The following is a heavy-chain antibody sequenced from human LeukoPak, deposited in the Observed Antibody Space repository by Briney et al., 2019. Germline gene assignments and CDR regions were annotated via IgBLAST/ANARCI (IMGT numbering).Heavy chain of an antibody. CDR3: ARIQEADWYFDL. CDR1: GYSISSGCY. Sequence: SETLSLACAVSGYSISSGCYWGWIRQPPGKGLEWIGSIYHSGSTYYNPSLKSRVTISVDTSKNQFSLKLSSVTAADTAVYYCARIQEADWYFDLWGRGTLVTVSS. CDR2: IYHSGST. J-gene: IGHJ2*01. V-gene: IGHV4-38-2*01.